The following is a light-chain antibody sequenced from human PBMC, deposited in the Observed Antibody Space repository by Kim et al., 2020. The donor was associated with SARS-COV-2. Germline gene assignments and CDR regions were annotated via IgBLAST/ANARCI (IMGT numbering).Light chain of an antibody. CDR2: SNK. Sequence: GHRVTISCSGSNPNIVTNTVTWYQQLPGTAPKLLIYSNKQQASGVPDRFSGSKSGTSASLAISGLQSEDEADYYCAALDDSLNGWVFGGGTQLTVL. CDR1: NPNIVTNT. CDR3: AALDDSLNGWV. J-gene: IGLJ3*02. V-gene: IGLV1-44*01.